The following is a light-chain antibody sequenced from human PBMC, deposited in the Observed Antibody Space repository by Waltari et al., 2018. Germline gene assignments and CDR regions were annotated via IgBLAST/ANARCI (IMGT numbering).Light chain of an antibody. CDR1: SSDVGRYNF. Sequence: QSALTQPASVSGSPGQSITISCTGSSSDVGRYNFVSWYQQHPGKAPKLMIFDVTDRPSGVSDRFSGPKSGNTASLTISGLQPEDEADYYCSSHTTSSTLVFGGGTRVTVL. CDR3: SSHTTSSTLV. CDR2: DVT. V-gene: IGLV2-14*03. J-gene: IGLJ2*01.